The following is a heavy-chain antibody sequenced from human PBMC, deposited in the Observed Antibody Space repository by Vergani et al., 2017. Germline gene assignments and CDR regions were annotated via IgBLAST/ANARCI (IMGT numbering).Heavy chain of an antibody. CDR3: SRGRGYSFGYSDY. Sequence: EVQLVESGGGLVQPGGSLRLSCAASGFSFNSYWMHWVRQVPGKGLLWVSRIKSDGSITAYADSVKGRFTISRDDSKRLAYLQLSGLKTEDTAVYFCSRGRGYSFGYSDYWGQGTLVTVSS. D-gene: IGHD5-18*01. CDR1: GFSFNSYW. CDR2: IKSDGSIT. V-gene: IGHV3-74*03. J-gene: IGHJ4*02.